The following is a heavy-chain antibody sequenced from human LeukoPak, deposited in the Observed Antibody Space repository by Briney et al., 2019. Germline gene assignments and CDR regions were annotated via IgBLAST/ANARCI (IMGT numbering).Heavy chain of an antibody. CDR1: GGSFSGYY. D-gene: IGHD6-13*01. CDR2: IYTSGST. V-gene: IGHV4-4*07. J-gene: IGHJ5*02. CDR3: AREGGSHLNWFDP. Sequence: PSETLSLTCAVYGGSFSGYYWSWIRQPAGKGLEWIGRIYTSGSTNYNPSLKSRVTMSVDTSKNQFSLKLSSVTAADTAVYYCAREGGSHLNWFDPWGQGTLVTVSS.